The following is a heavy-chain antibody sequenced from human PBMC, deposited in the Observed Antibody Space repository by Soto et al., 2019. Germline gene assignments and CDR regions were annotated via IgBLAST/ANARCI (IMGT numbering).Heavy chain of an antibody. CDR1: GGSISSGGYY. Sequence: QVQLQESGPGLVKPSQTLSLTCTVSGGSISSGGYYWSWIRQHPGKGLEWIGYIYYSGSTYYNPSLTSRVTISVDTSKNQFSLKLSSVTAADTAVYYCARGTIAVAGPNPFDYWGQGTLVTVSS. V-gene: IGHV4-31*03. CDR2: IYYSGST. J-gene: IGHJ4*02. CDR3: ARGTIAVAGPNPFDY. D-gene: IGHD6-19*01.